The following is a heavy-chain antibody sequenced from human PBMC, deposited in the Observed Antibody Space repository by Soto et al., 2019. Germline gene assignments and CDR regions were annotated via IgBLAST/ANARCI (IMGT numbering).Heavy chain of an antibody. CDR2: IIHIFETP. J-gene: IGHJ6*04. Sequence: QVQLVQSGAEVKKPGSSVKVSCTASGGTFSSYAISWVRQAPGQGLEWMGGIIHIFETPNYAQQFQGRVTITADEYTNTAYMELGSMKSEETAVYYCARPETRAGFSYGLDVWGEGATVTVSS. D-gene: IGHD6-25*01. CDR3: ARPETRAGFSYGLDV. CDR1: GGTFSSYA. V-gene: IGHV1-69*01.